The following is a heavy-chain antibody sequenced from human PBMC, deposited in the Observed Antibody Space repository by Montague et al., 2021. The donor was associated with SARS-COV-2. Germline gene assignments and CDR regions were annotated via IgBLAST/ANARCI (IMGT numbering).Heavy chain of an antibody. Sequence: SETLSLTCAVSGGSIRNYYWSWIRQPPGRGLEWIAYIYDSGNVDYNPSLKSRVTILVDTSKNQFSLKLSSVTAADTAVYYWAAQTDYYYYSLDVWGQGTTATVS. CDR1: GGSIRNYY. CDR3: AAQTDYYYYSLDV. CDR2: IYDSGNV. V-gene: IGHV4-59*08. J-gene: IGHJ6*02.